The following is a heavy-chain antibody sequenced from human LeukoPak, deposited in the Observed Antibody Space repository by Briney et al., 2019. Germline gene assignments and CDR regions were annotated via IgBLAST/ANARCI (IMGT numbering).Heavy chain of an antibody. Sequence: ASVKVSCKASGYTFTGYYMHWVRQAPGQGLEWMGWINPNSGGTNYAQKFQGRVTMTRDTSISTAYMELSRLRSDDTAVYYCARDPGITIFGVVMYFDDWGQGTLVTVSS. CDR3: ARDPGITIFGVVMYFDD. J-gene: IGHJ4*02. V-gene: IGHV1-2*02. D-gene: IGHD3-3*01. CDR1: GYTFTGYY. CDR2: INPNSGGT.